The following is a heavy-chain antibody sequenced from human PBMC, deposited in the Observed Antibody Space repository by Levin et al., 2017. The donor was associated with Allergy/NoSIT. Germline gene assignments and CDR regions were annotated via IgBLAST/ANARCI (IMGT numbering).Heavy chain of an antibody. D-gene: IGHD3-22*01. V-gene: IGHV4-34*01. CDR3: ARSDDSSGYYLGY. CDR2: ISHSGNT. Sequence: NPSETLSLTCGVYSGSLNGYFWNWIRQPPGKGLEWVGEISHSGNTDYNPSLKGRVSVSVDRSKNQFSLKLTSVTAADTAVYYCARSDDSSGYYLGYWGQGTPVTVSS. CDR1: SGSLNGYF. J-gene: IGHJ4*02.